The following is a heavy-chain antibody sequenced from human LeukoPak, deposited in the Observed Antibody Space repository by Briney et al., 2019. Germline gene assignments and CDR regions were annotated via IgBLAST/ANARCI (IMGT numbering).Heavy chain of an antibody. D-gene: IGHD4-17*01. V-gene: IGHV4-39*07. J-gene: IGHJ4*02. CDR3: ARGPSYGDWYFDY. CDR1: GGSISSSSYY. CDR2: IYYSGST. Sequence: SETLSLTCTVSGGSISSSSYYWGWIRQPPGKGLEWIGSIYYSGSTYYNPSLKSRVTISVDTSKNQFSLKLSSVTAADTAVYYCARGPSYGDWYFDYWGQGTLVTVSS.